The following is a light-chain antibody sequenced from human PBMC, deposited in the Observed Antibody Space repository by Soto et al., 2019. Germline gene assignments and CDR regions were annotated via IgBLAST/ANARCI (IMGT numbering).Light chain of an antibody. Sequence: AIQMIQSPSSLSACVGDRVAISCRASQCIRNDLGWYQQKPGKAPKLLLYTASSLQSGVPSRFSGSGSGTDFTLTISSLQPEDFATYYCLQDYHYPLTFGQGTRLEIK. J-gene: IGKJ5*01. CDR2: TAS. CDR1: QCIRND. V-gene: IGKV1-6*01. CDR3: LQDYHYPLT.